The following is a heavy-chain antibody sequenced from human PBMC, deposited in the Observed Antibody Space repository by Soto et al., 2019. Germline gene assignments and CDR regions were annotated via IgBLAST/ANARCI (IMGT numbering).Heavy chain of an antibody. CDR3: ASAASMDD. CDR2: TRPMAYKATT. J-gene: IGHJ6*02. CDR1: GFTFGDCA. D-gene: IGHD6-25*01. V-gene: IGHV3-49*04. Sequence: PGGFLRPSCIALGFTFGDCAMDWVRQAPGKVREWVGLTRPMAYKATTECAPSAKGRFRISREASKPIGCVEMNSLKTEDTAVYYCASAASMDDWGQGTTVTVSS.